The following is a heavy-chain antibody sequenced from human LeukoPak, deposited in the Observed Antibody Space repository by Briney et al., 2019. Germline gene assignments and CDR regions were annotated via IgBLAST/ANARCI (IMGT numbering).Heavy chain of an antibody. D-gene: IGHD1-26*01. CDR1: GYTFTSYY. J-gene: IGHJ4*02. V-gene: IGHV1-46*01. CDR3: ARDALYSYSPPGDY. CDR2: INGNGGST. Sequence: ASVKVSCKASGYTFTSYYMHWVRQAPGQGLEWMGIINGNGGSTRYAQKFQGGVTMTVDMSTSTVYMELNSLRSVDTAVYYCARDALYSYSPPGDYWGQGTLVTVSS.